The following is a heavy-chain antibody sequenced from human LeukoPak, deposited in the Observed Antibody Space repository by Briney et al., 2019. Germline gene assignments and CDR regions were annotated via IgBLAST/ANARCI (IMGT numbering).Heavy chain of an antibody. D-gene: IGHD2-2*01. Sequence: GGSLRLSCAASGFTFSNAWMSWVRQAPGKGLECVGRIKSKTDGGTTDYAAPVKGRFTISRDDSKNTLYLQMNSLKTEDTAVYYCTADWDCSTTSCHSNAIDYWGQGTLVTVSS. CDR3: TADWDCSTTSCHSNAIDY. V-gene: IGHV3-15*01. J-gene: IGHJ4*02. CDR2: IKSKTDGGTT. CDR1: GFTFSNAW.